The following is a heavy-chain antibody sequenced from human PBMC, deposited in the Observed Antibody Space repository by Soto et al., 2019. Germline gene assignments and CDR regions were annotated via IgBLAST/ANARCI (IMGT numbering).Heavy chain of an antibody. Sequence: ASVKVSCKASGYTFTSYYMHWVRQAPGQGLEWMGIINPSGGSTSYAQKLQGRVTMTRDTSTSTVYKELSSLRSEDTAVYYCASGGESGGGAFDIWGQGTMVTVSS. CDR3: ASGGESGGGAFDI. CDR2: INPSGGST. CDR1: GYTFTSYY. J-gene: IGHJ3*02. D-gene: IGHD3-10*01. V-gene: IGHV1-46*03.